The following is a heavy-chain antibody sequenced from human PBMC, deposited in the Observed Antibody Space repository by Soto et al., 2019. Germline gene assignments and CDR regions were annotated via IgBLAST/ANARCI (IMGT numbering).Heavy chain of an antibody. Sequence: SETLSLTCAVSGGSISSGGYSWSWIRHPPGKGLEWIGYIYHTGITYYNPSLKSRVTISVDRSKNQFSLRLSSVTAADTAVYYCARGYYYDGGGYYFEYFQHWGQGTPVTVSS. D-gene: IGHD3-22*01. J-gene: IGHJ1*01. CDR2: IYHTGIT. CDR3: ARGYYYDGGGYYFEYFQH. CDR1: GGSISSGGYS. V-gene: IGHV4-30-2*01.